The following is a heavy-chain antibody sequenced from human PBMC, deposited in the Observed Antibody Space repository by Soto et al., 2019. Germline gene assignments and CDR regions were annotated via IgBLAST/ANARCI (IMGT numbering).Heavy chain of an antibody. CDR2: INAGNGNT. V-gene: IGHV1-3*01. CDR3: ARDPNYCDYAYYYDGIDV. D-gene: IGHD4-17*01. Sequence: ASVKVSCKASGYTFTSYAMHWVRQAPGQRLEWMGWINAGNGNTKYSQKFQGRVTITRDTSASTAYMELSSLRSEDTAVYYCARDPNYCDYAYYYDGIDVWGQGTTVTVSS. J-gene: IGHJ6*02. CDR1: GYTFTSYA.